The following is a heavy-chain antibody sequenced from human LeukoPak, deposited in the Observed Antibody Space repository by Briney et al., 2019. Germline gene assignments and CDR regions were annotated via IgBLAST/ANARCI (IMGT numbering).Heavy chain of an antibody. V-gene: IGHV3-74*01. J-gene: IGHJ6*02. CDR3: AKGYYYGMDV. CDR1: GFTFSTYW. Sequence: GGSLRLSCAASGFTFSTYWMHWVRQAPGKGLVWVSRINSDGSITSYADSVKGRFTISRDNAKSTLYLQMNSLRAEDTAVYYCAKGYYYGMDVWGQATTVTVSS. CDR2: INSDGSIT.